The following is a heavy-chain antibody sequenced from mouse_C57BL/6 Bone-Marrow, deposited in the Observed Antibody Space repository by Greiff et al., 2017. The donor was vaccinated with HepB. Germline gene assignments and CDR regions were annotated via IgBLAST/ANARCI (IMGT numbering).Heavy chain of an antibody. CDR2: IYPGDGDT. CDR1: GYAFSSSW. D-gene: IGHD3-1*01. CDR3: AREGLDGRDY. J-gene: IGHJ2*01. V-gene: IGHV1-82*01. Sequence: VQLQQSGPELVKPGASVKISCKASGYAFSSSWMNWVKQRPGKGLEWIGRIYPGDGDTNYNGKFKGKATLTADKSSSTAYMQLSSLTSEDSAVYFCAREGLDGRDYWGQGTTLTVSS.